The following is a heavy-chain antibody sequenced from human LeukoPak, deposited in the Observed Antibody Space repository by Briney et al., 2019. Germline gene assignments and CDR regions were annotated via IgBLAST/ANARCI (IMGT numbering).Heavy chain of an antibody. D-gene: IGHD5-12*01. CDR3: ATVDIVAPRALFDY. J-gene: IGHJ4*02. Sequence: GASVKVSCKASGYTFTSYGISWVRQAPGQALECMGWISAYNGNTNYAQKLQGRVTMNTDTSTSTAYMELRSLRSDDTAVYYCATVDIVAPRALFDYWGQGTLVTVSS. CDR1: GYTFTSYG. V-gene: IGHV1-18*01. CDR2: ISAYNGNT.